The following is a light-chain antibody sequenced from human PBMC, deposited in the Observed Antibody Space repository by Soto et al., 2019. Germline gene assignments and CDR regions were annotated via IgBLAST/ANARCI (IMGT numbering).Light chain of an antibody. Sequence: EIVLTQSPGTLSLSPGERATLSCRASQSVSSSYLAWYQQKPGQAPRLLIYGASSRATGIPDRFSGSGSGTDFTLTISRLEPEDFAVYYCQQYGSSRLAFGQGTKVDNK. CDR1: QSVSSSY. CDR2: GAS. CDR3: QQYGSSRLA. V-gene: IGKV3-20*01. J-gene: IGKJ1*01.